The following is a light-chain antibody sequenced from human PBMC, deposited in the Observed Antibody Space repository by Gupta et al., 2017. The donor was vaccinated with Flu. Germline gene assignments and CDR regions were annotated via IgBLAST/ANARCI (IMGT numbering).Light chain of an antibody. Sequence: TSTLCASVEGRVTVTCGAGRIISRWLAWYQQRPGKAPRLLIYKASSLAYGVPARFSGSGSGTEFTLTISGLEPDDLGTSYCQQYDSEPPTLGEGTKVEMK. V-gene: IGKV1-5*03. J-gene: IGKJ2*01. CDR1: RIISRW. CDR2: KAS. CDR3: QQYDSEPPT.